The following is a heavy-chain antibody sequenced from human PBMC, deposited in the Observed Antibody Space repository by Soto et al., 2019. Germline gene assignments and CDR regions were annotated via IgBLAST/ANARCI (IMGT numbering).Heavy chain of an antibody. CDR3: ARDLGDYVFWFDP. CDR1: GFTFSSYS. D-gene: IGHD4-17*01. J-gene: IGHJ5*02. CDR2: ISSSSSTI. Sequence: GGSLRLSCAASGFTFSSYSMNWVRQAPGKGLEWVSYISSSSSTIYYAVSVKGRFTISRDNAKNSLYLQMNSLRAEDTAVYYCARDLGDYVFWFDPWGQGTLVTVSS. V-gene: IGHV3-48*01.